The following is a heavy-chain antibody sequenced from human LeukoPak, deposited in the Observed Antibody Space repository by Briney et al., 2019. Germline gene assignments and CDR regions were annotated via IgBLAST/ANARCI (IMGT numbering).Heavy chain of an antibody. J-gene: IGHJ4*02. Sequence: KQDGSEKYYVDSVKGRFTISRDNAKNSLYLQMNSLRAEDTAVYYCARQSTLEWGYYFDYWGQGTLVTVSS. D-gene: IGHD3-3*01. V-gene: IGHV3-7*01. CDR3: ARQSTLEWGYYFDY. CDR2: KQDGSEK.